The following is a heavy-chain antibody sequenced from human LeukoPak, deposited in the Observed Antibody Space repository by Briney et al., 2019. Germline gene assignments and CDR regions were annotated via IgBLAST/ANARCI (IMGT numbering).Heavy chain of an antibody. CDR1: GYTFNSSY. Sequence: ASVKVSCKASGYTFNSSYMHWVRQAPGQGLEWMGIINPSDDSTRYAQKFQGRVTMTKDTSTNTVYMHLSSLSSDDTAVYYCARGPPPDFDCWGQGTLVTVSS. CDR2: INPSDDST. CDR3: ARGPPPDFDC. V-gene: IGHV1-46*02. J-gene: IGHJ4*02.